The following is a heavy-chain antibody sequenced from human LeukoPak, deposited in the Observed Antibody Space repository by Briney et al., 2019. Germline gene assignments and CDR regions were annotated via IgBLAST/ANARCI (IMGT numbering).Heavy chain of an antibody. Sequence: GASVKVSCKVSGYTLTELSMHWVRQAPGKGLEWMGGFDPEDGETIYAQKFQGGVTMTEDTSTDTAYMELSSLRSEDTAVYYCATKPITMVRGVIPDWGQGTLVTVSS. CDR2: FDPEDGET. CDR1: GYTLTELS. CDR3: ATKPITMVRGVIPD. V-gene: IGHV1-24*01. J-gene: IGHJ4*02. D-gene: IGHD3-10*01.